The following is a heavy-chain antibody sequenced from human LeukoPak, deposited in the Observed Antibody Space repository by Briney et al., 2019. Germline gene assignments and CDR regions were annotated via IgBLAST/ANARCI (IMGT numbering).Heavy chain of an antibody. CDR3: ARSPIVVLPAAGFDP. Sequence: KPSETLSLTCAVSGYSISSSYYWSWIRQPPGKGLEWIGYIYYSGTTYYNPSLKSRVTISVDTSKNQFSLKLTSVTAADTAVYYCARSPIVVLPAAGFDPWGQGTLVTVSS. V-gene: IGHV4-30-4*08. J-gene: IGHJ5*02. D-gene: IGHD2-2*01. CDR2: IYYSGTT. CDR1: GYSISSSYY.